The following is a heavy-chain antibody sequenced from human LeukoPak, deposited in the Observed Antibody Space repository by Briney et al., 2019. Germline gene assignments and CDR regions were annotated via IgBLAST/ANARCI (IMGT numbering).Heavy chain of an antibody. CDR2: IIPIFGTA. V-gene: IGHV1-69*13. CDR3: ARDSLEWVGAGTSAFDI. CDR1: GGTFSSYA. D-gene: IGHD6-19*01. Sequence: ASVKVSCKASGGTFSSYAISWVRQAPGQGLEWMGGIIPIFGTANYAQKFQGRVTITADESTSTAYMELSSLRAEDTAVYYCARDSLEWVGAGTSAFDIWGQGTMVTVSS. J-gene: IGHJ3*02.